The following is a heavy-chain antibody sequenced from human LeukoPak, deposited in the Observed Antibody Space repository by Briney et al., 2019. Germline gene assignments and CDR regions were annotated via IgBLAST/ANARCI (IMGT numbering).Heavy chain of an antibody. Sequence: GASVKVSCKASGYTFTNYYIHWVRQAPGQGLEWMGIINPSGGSTSYAQKFQGSVTMTRDTSTSAFYMELSSLRSDDTAVYYCARDRNMIFGLVFTEGDRDVFEIWGQGTMVTVSS. CDR1: GYTFTNYY. J-gene: IGHJ3*02. V-gene: IGHV1-46*01. CDR2: INPSGGST. D-gene: IGHD3/OR15-3a*01. CDR3: ARDRNMIFGLVFTEGDRDVFEI.